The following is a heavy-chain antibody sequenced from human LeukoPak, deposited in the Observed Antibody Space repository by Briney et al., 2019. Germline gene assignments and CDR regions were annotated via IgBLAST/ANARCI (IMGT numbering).Heavy chain of an antibody. CDR2: IWYDGSNK. J-gene: IGHJ4*02. CDR3: AKDRMATITGFDY. CDR1: GFTFSSYG. V-gene: IGHV3-33*06. D-gene: IGHD5-24*01. Sequence: GGSLRLSCAASGFTFSSYGMHWVRQAPGKWLEWVAVIWYDGSNKYYADSVKGRFTISRDNSKNTLYLQMNSLRAEDTAVYYCAKDRMATITGFDYWGQGTLVTVSS.